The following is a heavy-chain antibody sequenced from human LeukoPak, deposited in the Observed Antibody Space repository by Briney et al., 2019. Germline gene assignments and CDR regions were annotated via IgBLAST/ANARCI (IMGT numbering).Heavy chain of an antibody. CDR1: GYSFTSYW. CDR3: ARLDHLYGDSRYHYYYYGMDV. Sequence: GEPLKISCKGSGYSFTSYWIGWVRQMPGKGLEGMGIIYPGDSDTIYSPSFQGQVTISADKSISTAYLQWSSLKASDTAMYYCARLDHLYGDSRYHYYYYGMDVWGQGTTVTVSS. CDR2: IYPGDSDT. J-gene: IGHJ6*02. D-gene: IGHD4-17*01. V-gene: IGHV5-51*01.